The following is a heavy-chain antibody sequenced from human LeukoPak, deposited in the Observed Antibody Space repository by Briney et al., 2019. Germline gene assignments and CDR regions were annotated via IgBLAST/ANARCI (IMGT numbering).Heavy chain of an antibody. CDR3: ATIRLYYDILTGPSPPDAFDI. CDR1: GGSFSGYY. CDR2: INHSGST. J-gene: IGHJ3*02. Sequence: SETLSLTCAVYGGSFSGYYWSWIRQPPGKGLEWIGEINHSGSTNYNPSLKSRVTISVDTSKNQFSLKLSSVTAADTAVYYCATIRLYYDILTGPSPPDAFDIWGQGTMVTVSS. D-gene: IGHD3-9*01. V-gene: IGHV4-34*01.